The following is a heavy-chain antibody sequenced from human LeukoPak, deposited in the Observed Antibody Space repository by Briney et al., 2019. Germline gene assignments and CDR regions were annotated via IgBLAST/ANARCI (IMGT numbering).Heavy chain of an antibody. D-gene: IGHD3-22*01. V-gene: IGHV4-34*01. Sequence: SETLSLTCAVYGGSFSGYYWSWIRQPPGKGLEWIGEINHSGSTNYNPSLKSRVTISVDTSKNQFSLKLSSVTAADTAVYYCARGYYYDSSGYYPIYYYYYMDVWGKGTTVTISS. CDR2: INHSGST. J-gene: IGHJ6*03. CDR1: GGSFSGYY. CDR3: ARGYYYDSSGYYPIYYYYYMDV.